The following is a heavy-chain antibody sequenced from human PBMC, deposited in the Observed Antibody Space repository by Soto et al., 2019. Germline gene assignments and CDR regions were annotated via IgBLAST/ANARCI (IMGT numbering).Heavy chain of an antibody. CDR2: ISSSSSYI. J-gene: IGHJ5*02. Sequence: GGSLRLSCAASGFTFSSYSMNWVRQAPGKGLEWVSSISSSSSYIYYADSVKGRFTISRDNAKNSLYLQMNSLRAEDTAVYYCARGRDEYSSSSSGWFDPWGQGTLVTVSS. CDR3: ARGRDEYSSSSSGWFDP. V-gene: IGHV3-21*01. CDR1: GFTFSSYS. D-gene: IGHD6-6*01.